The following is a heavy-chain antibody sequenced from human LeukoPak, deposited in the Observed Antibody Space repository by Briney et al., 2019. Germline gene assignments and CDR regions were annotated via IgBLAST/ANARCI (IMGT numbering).Heavy chain of an antibody. V-gene: IGHV1-8*01. CDR2: MNPKSGNT. Sequence: ASVKVSCKASGYTFTNYDINWVRQATGQGLEWMGWMNPKSGNTGSAQRFQGRVTMTRDTSISTAYMELISLRSEDTAVYYCARVWGAIDYWGQGALVTVSS. J-gene: IGHJ4*02. CDR3: ARVWGAIDY. D-gene: IGHD1-26*01. CDR1: GYTFTNYD.